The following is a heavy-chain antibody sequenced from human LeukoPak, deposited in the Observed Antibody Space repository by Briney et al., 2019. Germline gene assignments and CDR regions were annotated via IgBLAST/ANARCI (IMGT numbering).Heavy chain of an antibody. Sequence: GGSLRLSCAASRFSLSSHAMSWVRQAPGKGLEGVSTISANGNNTYYADSVKGRFTGSRDNFRNTLYLQMNSLRAEDTAGYYCSKNPYTYGSHWFDPWGQGTLVTVSS. CDR1: RFSLSSHA. CDR2: ISANGNNT. D-gene: IGHD3-16*02. V-gene: IGHV3-23*01. J-gene: IGHJ5*02. CDR3: SKNPYTYGSHWFDP.